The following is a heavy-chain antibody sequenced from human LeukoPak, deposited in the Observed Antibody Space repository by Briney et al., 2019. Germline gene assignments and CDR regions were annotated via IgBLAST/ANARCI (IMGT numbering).Heavy chain of an antibody. J-gene: IGHJ4*02. CDR3: ARDPGGVVYFDY. V-gene: IGHV3-33*01. CDR1: GFTFSNYD. D-gene: IGHD2-8*01. Sequence: GRSLRLSCAVSGFTFSNYDMHWVRQAPGKGLEWVAVIWHDGSNKYYADSVKGRFTISRDNSKNTLYLQMNTLRAEDTAVYYCARDPGGVVYFDYWGQGTLVTVSS. CDR2: IWHDGSNK.